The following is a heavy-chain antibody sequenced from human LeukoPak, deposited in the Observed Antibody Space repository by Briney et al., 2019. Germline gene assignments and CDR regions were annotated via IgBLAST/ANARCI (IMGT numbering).Heavy chain of an antibody. CDR1: GGSISSYY. J-gene: IGHJ5*02. V-gene: IGHV4-59*01. CDR2: IYYSGST. Sequence: PSETLSLTCTVSGGSISSYYWSWIRQPPGKGLEWIGYIYYSGSTNYNPSLKSRVTISVDTSKNQFSLKLTSVTAADTAVYYCARRKWELLSWFDPWGQGTLVTVSS. D-gene: IGHD1-26*01. CDR3: ARRKWELLSWFDP.